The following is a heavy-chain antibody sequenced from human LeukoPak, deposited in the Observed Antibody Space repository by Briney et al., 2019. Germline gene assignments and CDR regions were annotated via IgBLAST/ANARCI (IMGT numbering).Heavy chain of an antibody. Sequence: SETLSLTCTVSGGSISSSSYYWGWIRQPPGKGLEWIGRIYYSGSTYYNPSLKSRVTISVDTSKNQFSLKLSSVTAADTAVYYCASYSRVEMATKPFDYWGQGTLVTVSS. V-gene: IGHV4-39*01. CDR1: GGSISSSSYY. D-gene: IGHD5-24*01. CDR3: ASYSRVEMATKPFDY. CDR2: IYYSGST. J-gene: IGHJ4*02.